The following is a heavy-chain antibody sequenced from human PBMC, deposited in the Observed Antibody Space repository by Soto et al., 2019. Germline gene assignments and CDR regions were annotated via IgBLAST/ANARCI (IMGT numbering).Heavy chain of an antibody. D-gene: IGHD4-17*01. V-gene: IGHV3-15*05. CDR1: GFTFRNAW. Sequence: EVQLVESGGGFVQPGGSLRVSCVVSGFTFRNAWMAWVRQAPGKGLEWVGRIKRNSDGATTDYAAPVKGRFTISRDDSKNTLYLQMNSLKNDDTALYYCTTAATTVTTIDYWGQGTLVTVSS. CDR2: IKRNSDGATT. J-gene: IGHJ4*02. CDR3: TTAATTVTTIDY.